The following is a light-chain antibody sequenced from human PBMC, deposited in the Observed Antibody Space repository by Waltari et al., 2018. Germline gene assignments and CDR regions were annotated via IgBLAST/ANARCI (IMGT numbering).Light chain of an antibody. J-gene: IGLJ2*01. CDR3: QVWDRDSDHVV. V-gene: IGLV3-21*04. CDR1: NIGRKS. CDR2: YDR. Sequence: SYVLTQPPSVSVASGTPARITGGGNNIGRKSVPWYEQRPGQAPFMFIYYDRDRPSGIPDRFSGSNSGNTATLTISRVEAGDEADFYCQVWDRDSDHVVFGGGTKLTVL.